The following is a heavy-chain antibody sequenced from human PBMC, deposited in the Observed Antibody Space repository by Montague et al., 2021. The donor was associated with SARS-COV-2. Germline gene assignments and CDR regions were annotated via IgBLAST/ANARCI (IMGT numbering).Heavy chain of an antibody. CDR3: AAGDSSGYCEWFDP. V-gene: IGHV4-59*01. CDR2: IYYSGST. D-gene: IGHD3-22*01. J-gene: IGHJ5*02. Sequence: SETLSLTCTVSGGSISSYYWSWIQQPPGKGLEWIGYIYYSGSTNYNPSLKSRVTISVDTSKNQFSLKLSSVTAADTAVYYCAAGDSSGYCEWFDPWGQGTLVTVSS. CDR1: GGSISSYY.